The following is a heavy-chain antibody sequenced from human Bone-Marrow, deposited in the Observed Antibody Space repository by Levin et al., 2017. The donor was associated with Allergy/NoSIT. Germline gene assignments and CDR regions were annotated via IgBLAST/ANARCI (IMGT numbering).Heavy chain of an antibody. D-gene: IGHD2-2*01. CDR3: AKAKDIVVVPAAGFEPRGWFDP. CDR1: GFTFSSYA. V-gene: IGHV3-23*01. CDR2: ISGSGDDT. Sequence: RPGGSLRLSCAASGFTFSSYAMNWVRQVPGKGLEWVSSISGSGDDTYYTDSVRGRFTVSRDNSKATLYLHMDRLRVDDTAIYYCAKAKDIVVVPAAGFEPRGWFDPWGQGSLVAVSS. J-gene: IGHJ5*02.